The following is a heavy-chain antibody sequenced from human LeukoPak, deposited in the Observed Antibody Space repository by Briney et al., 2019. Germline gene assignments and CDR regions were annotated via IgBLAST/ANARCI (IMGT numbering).Heavy chain of an antibody. D-gene: IGHD3-10*01. CDR1: GYTFSGNY. J-gene: IGHJ6*02. CDR2: INPNSADT. V-gene: IGHV1-2*07. CDR3: ARGGSSSGSYYYGVDA. Sequence: ASVRVSCKTSGYTFSGNYIYWVRQAPGQGLEWMGWINPNSADTNYAHKFQGRVTMTRDTSISTAYMDLSSLISDDTAVYYCARGGSSSGSYYYGVDAWGQGTTVTASS.